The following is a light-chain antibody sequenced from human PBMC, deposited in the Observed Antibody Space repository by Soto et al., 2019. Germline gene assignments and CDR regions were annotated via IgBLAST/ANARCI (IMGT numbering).Light chain of an antibody. CDR3: QHDNSHSGA. CDR1: QGIRND. J-gene: IGKJ1*01. V-gene: IGKV1-17*01. CDR2: KAS. Sequence: ESQMTQSPSSMSAAVGERVNIGCRASQGIRNDLGWYQQKPGKAPKLPIYKASTLKSGVPSRFSGSGSGTEFTLTISSLHPDAFAPYYCQHDNSHSGAFGQGTRWIS.